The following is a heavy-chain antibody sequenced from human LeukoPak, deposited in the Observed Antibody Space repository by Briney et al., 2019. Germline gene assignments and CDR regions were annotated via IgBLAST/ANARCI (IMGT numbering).Heavy chain of an antibody. V-gene: IGHV3-23*01. Sequence: GGSLRLSCAASGFTFSRYAMTWVRQAPGKGLEWVAVISGSDSAAYYGDSVKGRFTISRDKSKNTLYLQMDSLRADDTAIYYCAKSGRVTPIFSDLGDWGQGTLVTVSS. CDR1: GFTFSRYA. D-gene: IGHD2-21*02. J-gene: IGHJ4*02. CDR2: ISGSDSAA. CDR3: AKSGRVTPIFSDLGD.